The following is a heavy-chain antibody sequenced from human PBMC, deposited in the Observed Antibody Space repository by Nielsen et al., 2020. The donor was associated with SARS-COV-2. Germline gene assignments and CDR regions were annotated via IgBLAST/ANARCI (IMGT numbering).Heavy chain of an antibody. CDR3: AKRGSGTFAFDI. CDR1: GFAFDDYA. J-gene: IGHJ4*02. Sequence: SLKISCAASGFAFDDYAMYWVRQAPGKGLEWVSGINWNSASIGYVDSVKGRFTISRDNAENSLYLQMNSLRLEDTAFYYCAKRGSGTFAFDIWGQGTLVTVSS. CDR2: INWNSASI. D-gene: IGHD3-9*01. V-gene: IGHV3-9*01.